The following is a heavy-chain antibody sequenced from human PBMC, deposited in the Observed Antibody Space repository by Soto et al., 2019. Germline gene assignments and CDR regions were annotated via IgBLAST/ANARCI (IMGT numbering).Heavy chain of an antibody. V-gene: IGHV3-30-3*01. CDR3: ARAGIAAAGTLWQLRLYYFDY. Sequence: GGSLRLSCAASGFTFSSYAMHWVRQAPGKGLEWVAVISYDGSNKYYADSVKGRFTISRDNSKNTLYLQMNSLRAEDTAVYYCARAGIAAAGTLWQLRLYYFDYWGQGTLVTVSS. CDR1: GFTFSSYA. J-gene: IGHJ4*02. D-gene: IGHD6-13*01. CDR2: ISYDGSNK.